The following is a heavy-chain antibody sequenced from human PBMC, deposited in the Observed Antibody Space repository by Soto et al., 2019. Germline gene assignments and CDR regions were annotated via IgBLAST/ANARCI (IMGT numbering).Heavy chain of an antibody. CDR3: ARGGYSNWYFDL. V-gene: IGHV1-69*13. Sequence: SVKVSCKASGGTFSSYAISWVRQAPGQGLEWMGGIIPIFGTANYAQKFQGRVTITADESTSTAYMELSSLRSEDTAVYYCARGGYSNWYFDLWGRGTLVTVSS. CDR1: GGTFSSYA. J-gene: IGHJ2*01. D-gene: IGHD4-4*01. CDR2: IIPIFGTA.